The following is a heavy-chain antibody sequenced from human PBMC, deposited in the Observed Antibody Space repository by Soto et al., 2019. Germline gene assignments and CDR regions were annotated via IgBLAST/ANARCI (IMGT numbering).Heavy chain of an antibody. CDR2: INPNSGGT. J-gene: IGHJ4*02. CDR3: ARDIGSGWEPTPYDY. V-gene: IGHV1-2*04. Sequence: ASVKVSCKASGYTFTGYYMHWVRQAPGQGLEWMGWINPNSGGTNYAQKFQGWVTMTRDTSISTAYMELSRLRSDDTAVYYCARDIGSGWEPTPYDYWGQGTLVTAPQ. CDR1: GYTFTGYY. D-gene: IGHD6-19*01.